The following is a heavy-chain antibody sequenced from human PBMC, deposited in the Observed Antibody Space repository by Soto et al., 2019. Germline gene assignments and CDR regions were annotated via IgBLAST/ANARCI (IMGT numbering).Heavy chain of an antibody. Sequence: QVQLVESVGGVVQPGRSLRLSCAASGFTFSSYGMHWVRQAPGKGLEWVAVIWYDGSNKYYADSVKGRFTISRDNSKNTLYLQMNSLRAEDTAVYYCARDFGRGFVGLYWYFDLWGRGTLVTVSS. J-gene: IGHJ2*01. CDR3: ARDFGRGFVGLYWYFDL. V-gene: IGHV3-33*01. CDR2: IWYDGSNK. CDR1: GFTFSSYG. D-gene: IGHD3-3*01.